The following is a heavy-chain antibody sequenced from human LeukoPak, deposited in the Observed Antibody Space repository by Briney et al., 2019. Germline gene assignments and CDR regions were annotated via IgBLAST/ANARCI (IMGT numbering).Heavy chain of an antibody. CDR1: GYTFTGYY. Sequence: ASVKVSCKASGYTFTGYYMHWVRQAPGQGLEWMGWINPNSGGTNYAQKFQGRVTMTRDKSISTAYLQWSSLKASDTAMYYCARSGFYPDPDAFDIWGQGTMVTVSS. CDR2: INPNSGGT. J-gene: IGHJ3*02. V-gene: IGHV1-2*02. CDR3: ARSGFYPDPDAFDI. D-gene: IGHD3-10*01.